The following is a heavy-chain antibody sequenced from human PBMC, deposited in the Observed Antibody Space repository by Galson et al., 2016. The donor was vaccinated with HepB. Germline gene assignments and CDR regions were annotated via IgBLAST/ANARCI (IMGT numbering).Heavy chain of an antibody. J-gene: IGHJ5*02. CDR2: ISGRGVGT. D-gene: IGHD4-11*01. CDR3: ATSDYDNFGPLGWFDP. CDR1: GFTFINYA. Sequence: SLRLSCAASGFTFINYAMSWVRQAPGKGLEWVSSISGRGVGTTYYADSVKGRSTISRDNSKNTLYPQMNSLRVEDTAVYYCATSDYDNFGPLGWFDPWGQGTQVTVAS. V-gene: IGHV3-23*01.